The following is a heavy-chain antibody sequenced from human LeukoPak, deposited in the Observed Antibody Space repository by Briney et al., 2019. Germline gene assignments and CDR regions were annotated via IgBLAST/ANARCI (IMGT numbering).Heavy chain of an antibody. J-gene: IGHJ4*02. CDR3: ARYLSSGLDY. V-gene: IGHV4-59*01. CDR2: IHYTGRT. Sequence: SETLSLTCNVSGGSISSYYWSWIRQPPGKGLEWIGYIHYTGRTSYNPSLKSRVTISVDTSKNHFSLRLTSVTAADTAVYYCARYLSSGLDYWGQGTLVTVSS. CDR1: GGSISSYY. D-gene: IGHD3-10*01.